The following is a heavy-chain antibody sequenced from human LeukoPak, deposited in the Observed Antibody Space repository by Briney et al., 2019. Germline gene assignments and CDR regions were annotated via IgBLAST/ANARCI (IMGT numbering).Heavy chain of an antibody. CDR1: AFTFSSYV. Sequence: GGSLRLSCAASAFTFSSYVMHWVRQAPGKGLEWMALISHDGTDKYYADSVKGRFTISRDNSKNTLYLQMDSLRPEDTAVYFCAKVRTVIVTSDFDYWGQGSLVIVSS. V-gene: IGHV3-30*18. J-gene: IGHJ4*02. D-gene: IGHD5-18*01. CDR2: ISHDGTDK. CDR3: AKVRTVIVTSDFDY.